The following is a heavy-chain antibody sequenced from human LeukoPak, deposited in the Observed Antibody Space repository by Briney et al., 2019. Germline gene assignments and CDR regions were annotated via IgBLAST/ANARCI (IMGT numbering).Heavy chain of an antibody. CDR1: GFTFSSYG. Sequence: AGGSLRLSCAASGFTFSSYGMHWVRQAPGKGLEWVAVISYDGSNTYYADSVKGRFTISRDNSKNTLYLQMNSLRTEDTAVYYCAKVRLGMAHGLDYWGQGTLVTVSS. CDR3: AKVRLGMAHGLDY. J-gene: IGHJ4*02. V-gene: IGHV3-30*18. D-gene: IGHD5-24*01. CDR2: ISYDGSNT.